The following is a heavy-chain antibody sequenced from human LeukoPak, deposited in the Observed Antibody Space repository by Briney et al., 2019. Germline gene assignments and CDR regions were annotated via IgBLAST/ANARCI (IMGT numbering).Heavy chain of an antibody. Sequence: PFETLSLTCAVSGGSFSGYYWSWIRQPPGKGLEWIGEINHSGSTNYNPSLKSRVTISVDTSKNQFSLKLSSVTAADTAVYYCARGDCSGGSCYTSYNWFDPWGQGTLVTVSS. CDR1: GGSFSGYY. CDR2: INHSGST. D-gene: IGHD2-15*01. J-gene: IGHJ5*02. V-gene: IGHV4-34*01. CDR3: ARGDCSGGSCYTSYNWFDP.